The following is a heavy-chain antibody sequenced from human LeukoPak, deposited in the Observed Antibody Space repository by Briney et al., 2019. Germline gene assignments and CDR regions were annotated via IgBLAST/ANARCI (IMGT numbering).Heavy chain of an antibody. V-gene: IGHV3-23*01. CDR1: GGSISSSN. J-gene: IGHJ4*02. CDR2: ISGSGGST. D-gene: IGHD5-18*01. CDR3: AKMGYGPTLNFDY. Sequence: ETLSLTCAVSGGSISSSNWWSWVRQPPGKGLEWVSAISGSGGSTYYADSVKGRFTISRDNSKNTLYLQMNSLRAEDTAVYYCAKMGYGPTLNFDYWGQGTLVTVSS.